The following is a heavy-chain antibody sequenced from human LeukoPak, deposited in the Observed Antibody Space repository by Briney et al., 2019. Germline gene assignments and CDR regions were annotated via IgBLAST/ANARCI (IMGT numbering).Heavy chain of an antibody. CDR1: GDSMNNYY. CDR2: IYYSGSF. Sequence: SETLSLTCTVSGDSMNNYYWSWIRQPPGKGLEWIGYIYYSGSFSYNPSFKSRVTISVDTSKNQFSLKLSSVTAADTAVYYCARRGLGRGYSFDYWGQGTLVTVSS. J-gene: IGHJ4*02. D-gene: IGHD5-18*01. CDR3: ARRGLGRGYSFDY. V-gene: IGHV4-59*01.